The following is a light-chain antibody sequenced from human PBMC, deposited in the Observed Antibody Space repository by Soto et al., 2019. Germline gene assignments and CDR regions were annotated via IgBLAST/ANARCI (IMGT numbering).Light chain of an antibody. CDR2: ATS. CDR3: HQTYSTLWT. J-gene: IGKJ1*01. Sequence: DIQMTQSPSSLSASVGDRVTITCRASQSISKSLNWYQQKPGRAPKLLIYATSSLQRGVSSRFSGSGSGTGFTLTISNLHPEDFATYYCHQTYSTLWTFGQGTKVDVK. CDR1: QSISKS. V-gene: IGKV1-39*01.